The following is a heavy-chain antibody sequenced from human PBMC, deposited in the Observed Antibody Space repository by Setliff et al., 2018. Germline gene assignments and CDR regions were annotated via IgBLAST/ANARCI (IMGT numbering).Heavy chain of an antibody. CDR2: IYTSWST. V-gene: IGHV4-61*09. J-gene: IGHJ3*02. CDR3: ARVPGAAEWLRPTAGYAFDI. Sequence: SETLSLTCTVSDDSISSRHYYWSWIRQPAGKGLEWLGQIYTSWSTNYNPSLKGRATLSVDTSKNQFSLKLSSVTAADTAVYYCARVPGAAEWLRPTAGYAFDIWGQGTMVTVSS. D-gene: IGHD5-12*01. CDR1: DDSISSRHYY.